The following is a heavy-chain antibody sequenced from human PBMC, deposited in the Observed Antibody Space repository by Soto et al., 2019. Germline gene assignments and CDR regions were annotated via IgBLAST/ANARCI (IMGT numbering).Heavy chain of an antibody. CDR1: GFTFSSYG. Sequence: PGESLKISCAASGFTFSSYGMHWVRQAPGKGLEWVAVISYDGSNKYYADSVKGRFTISRDNSKNTLYLQMNSLRAEDTAVYYCAKGTLGYSRSYGMDVWGQGTKVTVYS. V-gene: IGHV3-30*18. D-gene: IGHD6-13*01. CDR3: AKGTLGYSRSYGMDV. J-gene: IGHJ6*02. CDR2: ISYDGSNK.